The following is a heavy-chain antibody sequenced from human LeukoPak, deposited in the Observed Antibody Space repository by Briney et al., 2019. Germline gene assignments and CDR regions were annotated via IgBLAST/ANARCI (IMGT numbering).Heavy chain of an antibody. Sequence: QSGGSLRLSCAASGFTFSSYSMNWVRQAPGKGLEWVSYISSSSSTIYYADSVKGRFTISRDNAKNSLYLQMNSLRAEDTAVYYCARSGYSYGDWYFDLWGRGTLVTVSS. CDR2: ISSSSSTI. D-gene: IGHD5-18*01. CDR1: GFTFSSYS. J-gene: IGHJ2*01. V-gene: IGHV3-48*01. CDR3: ARSGYSYGDWYFDL.